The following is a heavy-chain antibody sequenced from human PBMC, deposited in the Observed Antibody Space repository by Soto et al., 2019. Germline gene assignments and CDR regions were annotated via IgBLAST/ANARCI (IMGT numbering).Heavy chain of an antibody. CDR3: ATARYCSASNCYVPGYYSAMDV. V-gene: IGHV5-10-1*01. CDR2: IDPSDSST. CDR1: GYSFSSFW. D-gene: IGHD2-2*01. Sequence: GESLKISCKGSGYSFSSFWINWVRQMPGQGLEWMGIIDPSDSSTNYSPSFQGHVSISVDKSISTAYLQWTSLMASDTAMYFCATARYCSASNCYVPGYYSAMDVWGQGTTVPVSS. J-gene: IGHJ6*02.